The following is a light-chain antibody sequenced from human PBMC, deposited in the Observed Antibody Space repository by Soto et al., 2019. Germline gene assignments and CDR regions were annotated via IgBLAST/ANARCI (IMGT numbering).Light chain of an antibody. CDR2: GTS. CDR3: QQYNDWPPVT. CDR1: KSVSRN. J-gene: IGKJ4*01. V-gene: IGKV3-15*01. Sequence: DIVMTQSPATLSVSPVERATLSCRASKSVSRNLAWYQQKPGQAPRLLIHGTSTRATGIPARFSGSGSGTEFTLTISSLQSEDFAVYFCQQYNDWPPVTFGGGTKVDIK.